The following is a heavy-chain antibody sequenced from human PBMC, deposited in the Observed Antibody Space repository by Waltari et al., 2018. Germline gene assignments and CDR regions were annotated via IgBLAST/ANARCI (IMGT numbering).Heavy chain of an antibody. CDR3: TRSGGASAFDI. CDR1: EFIFSNYW. V-gene: IGHV3-7*02. Sequence: EVQLVESGGGLVQPGGSLRVSCTASEFIFSNYWMSWVRQAPGKRPEWGANIGEGGTEKYYVHVVKGRCTISRDNVKNSLDLEMNSLRAEDTAMYYCTRSGGASAFDIWGQGTMVTVSS. CDR2: IGEGGTEK. D-gene: IGHD1-1*01. J-gene: IGHJ3*02.